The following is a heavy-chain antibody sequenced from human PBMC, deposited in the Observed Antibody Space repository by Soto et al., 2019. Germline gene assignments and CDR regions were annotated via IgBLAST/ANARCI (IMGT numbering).Heavy chain of an antibody. CDR2: IRSKANSYAT. CDR3: TRARTGYSSSWYVPLDY. D-gene: IGHD6-13*01. CDR1: GFTFSGSA. Sequence: GGSLRLSCVASGFTFSGSAMHWVRQASGKGLEWVGRIRSKANSYATAYAASVKGRFTISRDDSKNTAYLQMNSLKTEDTAVYYCTRARTGYSSSWYVPLDYWGQGTLVTVSS. J-gene: IGHJ4*02. V-gene: IGHV3-73*01.